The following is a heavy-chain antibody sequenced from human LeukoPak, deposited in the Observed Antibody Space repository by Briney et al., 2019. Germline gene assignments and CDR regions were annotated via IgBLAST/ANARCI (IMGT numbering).Heavy chain of an antibody. CDR2: INPRGST. Sequence: SETLSLTCGVYGGSFSGYYWSWLRQPPGKGLEWIGEINPRGSTNYNPSLKSRVTLSADTSKNQFSLTLNSVTAADTAVYYCARRRLGYYFDYWGQGTLVTVSS. D-gene: IGHD5-24*01. V-gene: IGHV4-34*01. CDR3: ARRRLGYYFDY. J-gene: IGHJ4*02. CDR1: GGSFSGYY.